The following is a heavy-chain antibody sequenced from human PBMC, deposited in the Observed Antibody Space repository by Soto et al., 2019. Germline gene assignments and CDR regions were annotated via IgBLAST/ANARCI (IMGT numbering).Heavy chain of an antibody. CDR3: ARHQYCSSTSFPRLGVGMDV. D-gene: IGHD2-2*01. V-gene: IGHV1-69*13. J-gene: IGHJ6*02. CDR1: GGTFSSYA. CDR2: IIPIFGTA. Sequence: GASVKVSCKASGGTFSSYAISWVRHAPGRGLERMGGIIPIFGTANYAQKFQGRVTITADESTSTAYMELSSLRSEDTAVYYCARHQYCSSTSFPRLGVGMDVWGQGTTVTVSS.